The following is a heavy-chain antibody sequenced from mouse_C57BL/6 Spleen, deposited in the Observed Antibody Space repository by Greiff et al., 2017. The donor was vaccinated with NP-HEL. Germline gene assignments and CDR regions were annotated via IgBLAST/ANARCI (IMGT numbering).Heavy chain of an antibody. CDR1: GYTFTDYN. CDR3: ARPGDGYSFAY. Sequence: EVKLQESGPELVKPGASVKIPCKASGYTFTDYNMDWVKQSHGKSLEWIGDINPNNGGTIYNQKFKGKATLTVDKSSSTAYMELRSLTSEDTAVYYCARPGDGYSFAYWGQGTLVTVSA. V-gene: IGHV1-18*01. D-gene: IGHD2-3*01. J-gene: IGHJ3*01. CDR2: INPNNGGT.